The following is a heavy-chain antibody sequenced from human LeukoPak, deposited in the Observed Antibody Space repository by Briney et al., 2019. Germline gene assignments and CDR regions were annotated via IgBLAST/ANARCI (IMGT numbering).Heavy chain of an antibody. J-gene: IGHJ6*03. CDR3: AKAGIAARPGYYYYYMDV. Sequence: PGGSLRLSCAASGFTFSDSYMSWIRQAPGKGLEWVSAISGSGGSTYYADSVKGRFTISRDNSKNTLYLQMNSLRAEDTAVYYCAKAGIAARPGYYYYYMDVWGKGTTVTVSS. D-gene: IGHD6-6*01. CDR2: ISGSGGST. CDR1: GFTFSDSY. V-gene: IGHV3-23*01.